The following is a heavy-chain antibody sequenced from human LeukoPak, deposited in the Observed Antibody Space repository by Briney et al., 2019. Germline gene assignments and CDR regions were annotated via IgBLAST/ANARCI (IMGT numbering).Heavy chain of an antibody. CDR2: IKQDGGEK. V-gene: IGHV3-7*03. D-gene: IGHD3-10*01. CDR1: GFTYSRYW. Sequence: GGSLRLSCGASGFTYSRYWMRGVRRAPGKGREGVANIKQDGGEKYYVDSVKGRFTISRDNAKNSLYLQMNSLRAEDTAVYYCAREKALLLWFGESNNWFDPWGQGTLVTVSS. CDR3: AREKALLLWFGESNNWFDP. J-gene: IGHJ5*02.